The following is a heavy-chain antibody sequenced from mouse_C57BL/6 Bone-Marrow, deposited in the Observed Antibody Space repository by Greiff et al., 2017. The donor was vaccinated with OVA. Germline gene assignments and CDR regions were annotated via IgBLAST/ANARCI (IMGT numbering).Heavy chain of an antibody. CDR1: GYTFTSYG. CDR3: ARKLRVSHYFVY. V-gene: IGHV1-81*01. J-gene: IGHJ2*01. Sequence: VQLQQSGAELARPGASVKLSCKASGYTFTSYGISWVKQRTGQGLEWIGEIYPRSGNTYYNEKFKGKATLTADKSSSTAYMELRSLTSEDSAVYFCARKLRVSHYFVYRGQGTTLTVSS. CDR2: IYPRSGNT. D-gene: IGHD3-2*02.